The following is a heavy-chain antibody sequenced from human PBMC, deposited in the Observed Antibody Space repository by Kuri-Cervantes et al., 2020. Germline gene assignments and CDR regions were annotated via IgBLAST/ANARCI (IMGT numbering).Heavy chain of an antibody. D-gene: IGHD3-10*01. V-gene: IGHV1-2*02. J-gene: IGHJ3*02. Sequence: ASVKVSCKASGYTFTGYYMHWIRQAPGQGPEWMGWIKPNNGGTNYAQKFQGRVTMTRDTSINTDYMELSRLRSDDTAVYYCARGLVWFGESDDAFDIWGQGTMVTVSS. CDR1: GYTFTGYY. CDR3: ARGLVWFGESDDAFDI. CDR2: IKPNNGGT.